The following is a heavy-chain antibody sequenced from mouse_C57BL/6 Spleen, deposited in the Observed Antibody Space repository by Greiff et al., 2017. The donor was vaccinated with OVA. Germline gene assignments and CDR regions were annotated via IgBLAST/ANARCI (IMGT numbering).Heavy chain of an antibody. D-gene: IGHD4-1*02. CDR3: ARYPTGTWSDY. V-gene: IGHV7-3*01. CDR2: IRNKANGYTT. Sequence: EVMLVESGGGLVQPGGSLSLSCAASGFTFTDYYMSWVRQPPGKALEWLGFIRNKANGYTTEYSASVKGRFTISRDNSQSILYLQMNALRAEDSATYYCARYPTGTWSDYWGQGTTLTVSS. CDR1: GFTFTDYY. J-gene: IGHJ2*01.